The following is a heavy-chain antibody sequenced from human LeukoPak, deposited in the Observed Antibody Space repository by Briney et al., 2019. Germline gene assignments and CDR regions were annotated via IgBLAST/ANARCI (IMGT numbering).Heavy chain of an antibody. V-gene: IGHV1-18*01. CDR1: GYTFTSYG. CDR3: ARHDSPGRYSSSWSTSSTEYFQH. D-gene: IGHD6-13*01. CDR2: ISAYNGNT. Sequence: ASVKVSCKASGYTFTSYGISWVRQAPGQGLEWMGWISAYNGNTNYAQKFQGRVTITTDESTSTAYMELSSLRSEDTAVYYCARHDSPGRYSSSWSTSSTEYFQHWGQGTLVTVSS. J-gene: IGHJ1*01.